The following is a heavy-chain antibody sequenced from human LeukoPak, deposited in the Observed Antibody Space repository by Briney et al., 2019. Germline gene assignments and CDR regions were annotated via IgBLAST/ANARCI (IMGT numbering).Heavy chain of an antibody. D-gene: IGHD1-26*01. J-gene: IGHJ4*02. CDR3: ATSVNSGSTYFDY. CDR2: IYYSGST. Sequence: SETLSLTCTVSGGSISSYYWSWIRQPPGKGLEWIGYIYYSGSTNYNPSLKSRVTISVDTSKNQFSLKLSSVTAADTAVYYYATSVNSGSTYFDYWGQGTLVTVSS. CDR1: GGSISSYY. V-gene: IGHV4-59*01.